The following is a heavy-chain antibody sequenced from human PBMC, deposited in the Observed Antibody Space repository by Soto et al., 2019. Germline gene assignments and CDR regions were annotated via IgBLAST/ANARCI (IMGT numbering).Heavy chain of an antibody. V-gene: IGHV4-30-2*01. CDR2: IYHTGST. CDR3: AAGGGLPRYY. Sequence: SETLSLTCAVSGGSSSRGGYSWSWIRQPPGKGLEWIGEIYHTGSTKYNPSLKNRVTISVDRSKNQFSLKLSSVTAADTAVYYCAAGGGLPRYYWGQGTLVTVSS. CDR1: GGSSSRGGYS. J-gene: IGHJ4*02. D-gene: IGHD5-12*01.